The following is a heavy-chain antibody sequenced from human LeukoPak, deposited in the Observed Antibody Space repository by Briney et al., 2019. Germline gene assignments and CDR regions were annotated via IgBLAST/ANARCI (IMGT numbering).Heavy chain of an antibody. D-gene: IGHD5-18*01. Sequence: SDTLSLTCTVSGIAISSYYWSWIRQPPGKGLEWIGYIYYSGSTNYNPSLKSRVTISVDTSKNQFSLKLSSVTDADTAVYYCARKRGYSYGRTYYFDYWGQGTLVTVSS. J-gene: IGHJ4*02. CDR1: GIAISSYY. CDR3: ARKRGYSYGRTYYFDY. V-gene: IGHV4-59*12. CDR2: IYYSGST.